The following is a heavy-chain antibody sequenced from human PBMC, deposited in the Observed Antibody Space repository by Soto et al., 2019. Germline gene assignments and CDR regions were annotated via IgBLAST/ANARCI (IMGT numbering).Heavy chain of an antibody. CDR3: ARLPSRHLVDY. Sequence: PSETLCITCTFSVSSINSSAYYWGWIRQPPGKGLEWIGSMFYGVSTYYNPSLKSRVTVSVDTSKNQFSLNLRSVTAADTAVYYCARLPSRHLVDYWGQGTMVTVSS. CDR1: VSSINSSAYY. D-gene: IGHD3-3*02. J-gene: IGHJ4*02. CDR2: MFYGVST. V-gene: IGHV4-39*01.